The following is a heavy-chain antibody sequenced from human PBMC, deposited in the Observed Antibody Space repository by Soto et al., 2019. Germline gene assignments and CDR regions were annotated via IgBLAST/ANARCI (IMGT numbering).Heavy chain of an antibody. CDR2: IYYTGGT. CDR1: GDSISTRSNY. J-gene: IGHJ1*01. Sequence: ASETLSLTCTVSGDSISTRSNYWAWIRQPPRKGLEWIGSIYYTGGTYYNPSLKSRVTLFLDTSKNQFSLNLNSVTAADTAVYYCAREGPPIRAHNPPEYFQHWGQGTPVNVSS. CDR3: AREGPPIRAHNPPEYFQH. V-gene: IGHV4-39*02.